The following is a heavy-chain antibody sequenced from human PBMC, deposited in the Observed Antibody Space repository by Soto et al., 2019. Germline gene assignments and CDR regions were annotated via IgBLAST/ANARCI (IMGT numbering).Heavy chain of an antibody. CDR2: ISSNGGTI. CDR1: GFSFSDSY. J-gene: IGHJ3*02. Sequence: QVQLVESGGGLVKPGGSLRLSCAASGFSFSDSYMSWIRQAPGKGLEWVSYISSNGGTIYYADSLEGRFTISRDNAQNFLYPKINSLKAEDTAVYDFGRDQSDLYERGTFDIWGQGTTVTLAS. D-gene: IGHD3-16*01. CDR3: GRDQSDLYERGTFDI. V-gene: IGHV3-11*01.